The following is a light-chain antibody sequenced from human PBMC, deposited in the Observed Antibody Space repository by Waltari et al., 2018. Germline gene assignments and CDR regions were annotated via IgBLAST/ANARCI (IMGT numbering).Light chain of an antibody. CDR2: DVS. V-gene: IGLV2-14*03. CDR1: SSVVGVCND. Sequence: QSALTHPSAVAESPQPSTTICCTTASSVVGVCNDVSWYQQHPGKAPKLIIYDVSNRPSGVSDRFSGSKSGNTASLTISGLQAEDEADYFCSSYTSISTWVFGGGTKLTVL. CDR3: SSYTSISTWV. J-gene: IGLJ3*02.